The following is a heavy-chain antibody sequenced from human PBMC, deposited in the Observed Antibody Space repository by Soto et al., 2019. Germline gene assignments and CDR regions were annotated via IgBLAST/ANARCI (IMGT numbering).Heavy chain of an antibody. CDR3: ARAGAGAARPPPDAFDI. CDR1: GGTFSSYT. Sequence: ASVKVSCKASGGTFSSYTISWVRQAPGQGLEWMGGIIPILGIANYAQKFQGRVTITADKSTSTAYVELSSLRSEDTAVYYCARAGAGAARPPPDAFDIWGQGTMVTVSS. CDR2: IIPILGIA. V-gene: IGHV1-69*10. D-gene: IGHD6-6*01. J-gene: IGHJ3*02.